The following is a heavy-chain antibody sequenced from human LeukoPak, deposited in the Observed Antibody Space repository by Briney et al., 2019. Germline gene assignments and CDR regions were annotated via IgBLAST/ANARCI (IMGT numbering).Heavy chain of an antibody. D-gene: IGHD5-12*01. CDR1: GYTFTSYG. CDR2: ISAYNGNT. J-gene: IGHJ4*02. V-gene: IGHV1-18*01. Sequence: GASVKVSCKASGYTFTSYGISWVRQAPGQGLEWMGWISAYNGNTNYAQKLQGRVTMTTDTSTSTAYMELRSLRSEDTAVYYCACVASGYSGYDYFDYWGQGTLVTVSS. CDR3: ACVASGYSGYDYFDY.